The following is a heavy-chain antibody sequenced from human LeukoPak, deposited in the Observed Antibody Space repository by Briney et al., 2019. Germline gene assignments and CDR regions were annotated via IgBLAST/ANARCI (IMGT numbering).Heavy chain of an antibody. CDR3: ARGDPIYDFWSGGDY. CDR1: GFTFDDYA. CDR2: ISWNSGSI. Sequence: PGGSLRLSCAASGFTFDDYAMHWVRQAPGKGLEWVSGISWNSGSIGYADSVKGRFTISRDNARNLLSLQMNSLRAEDTAVYYCARGDPIYDFWSGGDYWGQGSLVTVSS. J-gene: IGHJ4*02. D-gene: IGHD3-3*01. V-gene: IGHV3-9*01.